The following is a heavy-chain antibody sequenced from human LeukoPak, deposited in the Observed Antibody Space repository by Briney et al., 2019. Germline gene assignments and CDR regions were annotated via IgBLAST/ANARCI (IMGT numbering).Heavy chain of an antibody. V-gene: IGHV4-34*01. Sequence: SETLSLTCAVYGGSFSGYYWSWIRQPPGKGLEWIGEINHSGSTNYNPSLKSRDNISVDTSKNQFSLKLSSVTAADTAVYYCARAYCSGGSCYWYFDLWGRGTLVTVSS. CDR3: ARAYCSGGSCYWYFDL. CDR1: GGSFSGYY. J-gene: IGHJ2*01. D-gene: IGHD2-15*01. CDR2: INHSGST.